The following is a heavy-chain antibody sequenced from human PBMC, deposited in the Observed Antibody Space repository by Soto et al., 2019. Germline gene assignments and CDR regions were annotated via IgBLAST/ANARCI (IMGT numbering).Heavy chain of an antibody. J-gene: IGHJ4*02. V-gene: IGHV4-61*08. D-gene: IGHD3-22*01. Sequence: SETLSLTCTVSGGSISSGDYYWSWIRQPPGKGLEWIGYIYYSGSTNYNPSLKSRVTISVDTSKNQFSLKLYSVTAADTAVYYCARRDSSGYYGYWGQGTLVTVSS. CDR3: ARRDSSGYYGY. CDR2: IYYSGST. CDR1: GGSISSGDYY.